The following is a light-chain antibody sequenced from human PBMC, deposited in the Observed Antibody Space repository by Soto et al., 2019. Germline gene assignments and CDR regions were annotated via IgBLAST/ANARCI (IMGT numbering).Light chain of an antibody. CDR3: MQTLQIPIT. V-gene: IGKV2-28*01. CDR1: QSLRHGNGYNY. CDR2: LGS. Sequence: DIVMTQSPLSLPVTPGEPASISCRSSQSLRHGNGYNYLDWYLQKPGQSPQLLIYLGSSRASGVPDRISGSASGPDFTLKISRVEAEDVGFYYCMQTLQIPITFGQGPRLE. J-gene: IGKJ5*01.